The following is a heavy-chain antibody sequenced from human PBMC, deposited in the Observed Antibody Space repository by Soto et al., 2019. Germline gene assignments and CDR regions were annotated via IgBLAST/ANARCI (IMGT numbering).Heavy chain of an antibody. V-gene: IGHV3-53*01. J-gene: IGHJ4*02. CDR1: GFTVSNRY. D-gene: IGHD3-10*01. CDR3: ARGLPSMAYYGEYYFDP. CDR2: ISGGGTK. Sequence: EVQVVESGGGLIQPGGSLRLSCAASGFTVSNRYMSWVRQAPGKGLEWVSVISGGGTKNHADSVRGRFTISRDPFQNTLYLQMNSLRAEDTAVYYCARGLPSMAYYGEYYFDPWGQGTLVTVSS.